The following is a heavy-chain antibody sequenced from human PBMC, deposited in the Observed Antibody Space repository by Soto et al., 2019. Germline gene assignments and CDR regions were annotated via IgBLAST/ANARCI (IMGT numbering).Heavy chain of an antibody. CDR3: ARNHDYGDYDYYYYGMDV. J-gene: IGHJ6*02. Sequence: GGSLRLSCAASGFTFSSYGMHWVRQAPGKGLEWVAVISYDGSNKYYADSVKGRFTISRDNSKNTLYLQMNSLRAEDTAVYYCARNHDYGDYDYYYYGMDVWGQGTTVTVSS. CDR1: GFTFSSYG. D-gene: IGHD4-17*01. V-gene: IGHV3-30*03. CDR2: ISYDGSNK.